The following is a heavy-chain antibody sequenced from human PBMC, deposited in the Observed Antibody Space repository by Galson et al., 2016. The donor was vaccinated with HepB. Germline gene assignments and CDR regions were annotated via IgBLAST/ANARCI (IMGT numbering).Heavy chain of an antibody. D-gene: IGHD4/OR15-4a*01. CDR1: GFTFGSYA. J-gene: IGHJ3*02. CDR3: ARHLRVGSGAHRDVFDI. Sequence: SLRLSCAASGFTFGSYAMTWVRQAPGKGLTWVSSISPSGWSSHNADSVKGRFTTSRDNSKFTLSLQMNSLRAEDTAVYYCARHLRVGSGAHRDVFDIWGRGTMVSVSS. V-gene: IGHV3-23*01. CDR2: ISPSGWSS.